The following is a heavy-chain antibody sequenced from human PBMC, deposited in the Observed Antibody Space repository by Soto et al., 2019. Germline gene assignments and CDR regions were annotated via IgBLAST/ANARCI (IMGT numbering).Heavy chain of an antibody. V-gene: IGHV4-30-4*01. CDR3: ARASYGDYVPFPDAFDI. J-gene: IGHJ3*02. CDR2: IYYSGST. CDR1: GGSISSGDYY. D-gene: IGHD4-17*01. Sequence: QVQLQESGPGLVKPSQTLSLTCTVSGGSISSGDYYWSWIRQPPGKGLEWIGYIYYSGSTYYNPSLKSGVTTSVDTSKNQFSLKLSSVTAADTAVYYCARASYGDYVPFPDAFDIWGQGTMVTVSS.